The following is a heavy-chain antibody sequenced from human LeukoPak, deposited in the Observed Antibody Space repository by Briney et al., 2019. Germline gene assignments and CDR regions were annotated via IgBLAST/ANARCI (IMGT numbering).Heavy chain of an antibody. V-gene: IGHV1-8*03. D-gene: IGHD3-22*01. J-gene: IGHJ6*03. Sequence: GASVKVSCKASGYTFTSYDINWVRQATGQGLEWMGWMNPNSGNTGYAQKFQGRVIITRNTSISTAYMELSSLRSEDTAMYYCARVVGGGRIVGRRYYMDVWGKGTTVTVSS. CDR1: GYTFTSYD. CDR2: MNPNSGNT. CDR3: ARVVGGGRIVGRRYYMDV.